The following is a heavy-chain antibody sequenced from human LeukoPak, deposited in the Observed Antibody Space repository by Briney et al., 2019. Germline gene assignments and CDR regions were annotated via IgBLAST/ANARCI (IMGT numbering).Heavy chain of an antibody. Sequence: GASVTVSCKASGYVFKNYDISWVRQAPGQGLEWVGQISGKNGDTNYAQKFQGRVTVTTDTSTSTMSLELRSLRYDDTAVYYCTTRRWLWEGFDIWGQGTLVTV. CDR1: GYVFKNYD. J-gene: IGHJ4*02. D-gene: IGHD5-18*01. CDR3: TTRRWLWEGFDI. V-gene: IGHV1-18*01. CDR2: ISGKNGDT.